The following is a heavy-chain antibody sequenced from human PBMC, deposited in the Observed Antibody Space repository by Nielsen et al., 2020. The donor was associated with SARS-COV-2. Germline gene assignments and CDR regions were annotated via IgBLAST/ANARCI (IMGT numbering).Heavy chain of an antibody. CDR1: GGSVSSGSYY. CDR3: ARNLYRYDSSAPFDY. V-gene: IGHV4-61*01. CDR2: IYYSGST. Sequence: SETLSLTCTVSGGSVSSGSYYWSWIRQPPGKGLEWIGYIYYSGSTNYNPSLKSRVTISVDTSKNQFSLKLSSVTAADTAVYYCARNLYRYDSSAPFDYWGQGTLVTVSS. D-gene: IGHD3-22*01. J-gene: IGHJ4*02.